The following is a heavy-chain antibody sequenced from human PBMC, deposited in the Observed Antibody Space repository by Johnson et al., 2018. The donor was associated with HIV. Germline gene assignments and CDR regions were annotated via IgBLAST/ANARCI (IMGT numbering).Heavy chain of an antibody. Sequence: VQLVESGGGLVQPGGSLRLSCAASRCLFGFLSMRWVRQAPGRGLERVANIIQDGSNKFYAESVKGRFSISRDNSKNTLYLQMNSLRADDTAVYYCATDGPCSTSWYCTFDIWGQGTMVTVSS. CDR3: ATDGPCSTSWYCTFDI. D-gene: IGHD6-13*01. V-gene: IGHV3-7*01. J-gene: IGHJ3*02. CDR1: RCLFGFLS. CDR2: IIQDGSNK.